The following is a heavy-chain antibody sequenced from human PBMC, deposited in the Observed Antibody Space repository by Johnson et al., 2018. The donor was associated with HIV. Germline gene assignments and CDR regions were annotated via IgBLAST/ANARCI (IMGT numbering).Heavy chain of an antibody. CDR1: GFKYAASG. CDR2: TPGGDGGT. D-gene: IGHD6-19*01. V-gene: IGHV3-23*04. CDR3: ARGLGEGLVIPGPDGYDI. Sequence: VQLVESGGGSVQPGGSLRVSCAASGFKYAASGLAFSNYAVKGVSHTPGGDGGTSFADSVRGRYIISRDNSKNTVYLQMNSLRAEDTAVYYCARGLGEGLVIPGPDGYDIWGQGTMVTVSS. J-gene: IGHJ3*02.